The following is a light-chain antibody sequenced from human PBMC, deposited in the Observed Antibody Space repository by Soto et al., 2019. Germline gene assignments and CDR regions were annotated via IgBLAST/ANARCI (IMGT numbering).Light chain of an antibody. Sequence: DIQMTQSPPTLSASVGDRVTITCRASQSIRHYLAWYQQMPGKAPKLLIYGAFTLQSAVPSRFSGSGSGTEFTLTISSLQPDDFGTYFCQHHNSYSQTFGQGTKVEIK. CDR2: GAF. CDR1: QSIRHY. V-gene: IGKV1-5*01. CDR3: QHHNSYSQT. J-gene: IGKJ1*01.